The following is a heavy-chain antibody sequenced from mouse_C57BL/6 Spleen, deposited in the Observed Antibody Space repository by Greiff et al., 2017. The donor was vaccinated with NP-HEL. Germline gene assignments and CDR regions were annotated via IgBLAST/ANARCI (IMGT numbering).Heavy chain of an antibody. CDR3: TLDSSGSLAMDY. Sequence: VQLQQSGAELVRPGASVKLSCTASGFNIKDYYMHWVKQRPEQGLEWIGRIDPEDGDPEYAPKFQGKATMTADTSSNTAYLQLSSLTSEDTAVYYCTLDSSGSLAMDYWGQGTSVTVSS. D-gene: IGHD3-2*02. CDR1: GFNIKDYY. CDR2: IDPEDGDP. J-gene: IGHJ4*01. V-gene: IGHV14-1*01.